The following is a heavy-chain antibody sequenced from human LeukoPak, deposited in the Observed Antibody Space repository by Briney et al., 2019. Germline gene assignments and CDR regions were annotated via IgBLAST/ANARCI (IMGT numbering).Heavy chain of an antibody. CDR3: ARDLCSGGSCSSIFDY. V-gene: IGHV1-2*02. J-gene: IGHJ4*02. CDR1: GYTFTGYY. CDR2: INPNSGGT. D-gene: IGHD2-15*01. Sequence: ASVKVSCKASGYTFTGYYMHWVRQAPGQGREWMGWINPNSGGTNYAQKFQGRVTMTRDTSISTAYMELSRLRSDDTAVYYCARDLCSGGSCSSIFDYWGQGTLVTVSS.